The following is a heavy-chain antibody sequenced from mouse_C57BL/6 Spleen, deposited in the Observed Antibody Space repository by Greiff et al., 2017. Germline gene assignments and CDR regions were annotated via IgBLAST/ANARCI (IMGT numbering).Heavy chain of an antibody. CDR2: ISSGGSYT. J-gene: IGHJ3*01. Sequence: EVMLVESGGDLVKPGGSLKLSCAASGFTFSSYGMSWVRRTPDKRLEWVATISSGGSYTYYPDSVKGRFTISRDNAKNTLYLQMSSLKSEDTAMYYCARHLITTVVGRGVAYWGQVTLVTVSA. CDR1: GFTFSSYG. CDR3: ARHLITTVVGRGVAY. D-gene: IGHD1-1*01. V-gene: IGHV5-6*01.